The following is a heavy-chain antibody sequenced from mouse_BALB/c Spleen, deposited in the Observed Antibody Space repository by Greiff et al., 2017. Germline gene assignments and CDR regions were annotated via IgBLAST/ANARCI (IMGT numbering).Heavy chain of an antibody. CDR3: NAGSVKGYFDY. J-gene: IGHJ2*01. CDR2: IDPENGDT. D-gene: IGHD1-3*01. Sequence: EVQLQQSGAELVRTGASVKLSCTASGFNIKDYYMHWVKQRPEQGLEWIGWIDPENGDTEYAPKFQGKATMTADTSSNTAYLQLSSLTSEDTAVYYCNAGSVKGYFDYWGQGTTLTVSS. CDR1: GFNIKDYY. V-gene: IGHV14-4*02.